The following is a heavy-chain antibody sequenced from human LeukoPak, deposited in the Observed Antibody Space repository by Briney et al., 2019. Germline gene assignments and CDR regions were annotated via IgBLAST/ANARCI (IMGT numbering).Heavy chain of an antibody. CDR1: GFTFSSYA. CDR2: ISGGGGST. D-gene: IGHD2-15*01. CDR3: AKSIEAAVVVTDGDYFHY. V-gene: IGHV3-23*01. Sequence: GGSLRLSCAASGFTFSSYAMSWVRQAPGKGLEWVSGISGGGGSTYYADSVKGRFTISRENSKNTLYLQMNSLRVDDTAVYYCAKSIEAAVVVTDGDYFHYWGQGSLVTVSS. J-gene: IGHJ4*02.